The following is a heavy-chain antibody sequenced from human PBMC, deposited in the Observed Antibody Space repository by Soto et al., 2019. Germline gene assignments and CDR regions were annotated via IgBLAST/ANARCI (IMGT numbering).Heavy chain of an antibody. D-gene: IGHD3-22*01. V-gene: IGHV3-7*01. Sequence: GGSLRLSCAASGFTFSSYWRSWVRQAPGKGLEWVANIKQDGSEKYYVDSVKGRFTISRDNAKNSLYLQMNSLRDEDTAVYYCARPNYYDSSGYYYYYYYGMDVWGQGTTVTVSS. CDR2: IKQDGSEK. J-gene: IGHJ6*02. CDR1: GFTFSSYW. CDR3: ARPNYYDSSGYYYYYYYGMDV.